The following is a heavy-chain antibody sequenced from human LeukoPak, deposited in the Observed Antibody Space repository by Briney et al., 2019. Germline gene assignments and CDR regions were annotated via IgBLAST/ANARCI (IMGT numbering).Heavy chain of an antibody. V-gene: IGHV1-8*03. CDR1: GYTFTSYD. D-gene: IGHD1-26*01. CDR3: AILGGATAYFDY. J-gene: IGHJ4*02. CDR2: MNPNSGNT. Sequence: GASVKVSCKASGYTFTSYDINWVRQATGQGLEWMGWMNPNSGNTGYAQKFQGRVTIIRNTSISTAYMELSSLRSEDAAVYYCAILGGATAYFDYWGQGTLVTVSS.